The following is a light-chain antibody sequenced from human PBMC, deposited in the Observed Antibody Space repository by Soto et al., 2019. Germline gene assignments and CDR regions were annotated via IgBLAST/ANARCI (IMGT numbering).Light chain of an antibody. Sequence: DIQMTQSPSSLSASVGDRVTITCRASQNISSYLNWYQQKPGKAPKLLIYAASSLQSGVPSRFSGNGSGTDFTLTISSLQPEDFATYFCQQSYSTPITFGGGTKVDIK. V-gene: IGKV1-39*01. CDR1: QNISSY. J-gene: IGKJ4*01. CDR2: AAS. CDR3: QQSYSTPIT.